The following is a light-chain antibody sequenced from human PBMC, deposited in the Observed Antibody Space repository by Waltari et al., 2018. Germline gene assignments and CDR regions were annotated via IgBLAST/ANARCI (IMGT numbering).Light chain of an antibody. Sequence: AIRMTQSPSSFSASTGDRVTITCRASQGISSYLAWYQQKPGKAPKLLIYAASTLQSGVPSRFSGSGSGTDFTLTISCLQSEDVAVYYCQQTTSFPLTFGGGTKVEIK. V-gene: IGKV1-8*01. CDR2: AAS. CDR1: QGISSY. CDR3: QQTTSFPLT. J-gene: IGKJ4*01.